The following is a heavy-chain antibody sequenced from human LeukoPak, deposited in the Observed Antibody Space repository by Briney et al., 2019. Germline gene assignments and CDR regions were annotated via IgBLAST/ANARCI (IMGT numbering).Heavy chain of an antibody. CDR2: ISSSGSTI. CDR1: GASISSSSYY. CDR3: ARAPRPFYDSSGYYYTPEDY. Sequence: LSLTCTVSGASISSSSYYWGWIRQAPGKGLEWVSYISSSGSTIYYADSVKGRFTISRDNAKNSLYLQMNSLRAEDTAVYYCARAPRPFYDSSGYYYTPEDYWGQGTLVTVSS. J-gene: IGHJ4*02. V-gene: IGHV3-11*04. D-gene: IGHD3-22*01.